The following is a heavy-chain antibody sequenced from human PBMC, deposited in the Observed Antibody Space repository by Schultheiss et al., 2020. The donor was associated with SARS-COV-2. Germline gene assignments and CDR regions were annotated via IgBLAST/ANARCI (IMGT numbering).Heavy chain of an antibody. Sequence: GGSLRLSCAASGFTFSSYAMHWVRHAPGKGLEWVAVISYDGSNKYYADSVKGRFTISRDNSKNTLYLQMNSLRAEDTAVYYCARDGSNGDYETGWFDPWGQGTLVTVSS. D-gene: IGHD4-17*01. CDR1: GFTFSSYA. J-gene: IGHJ5*02. CDR2: ISYDGSNK. CDR3: ARDGSNGDYETGWFDP. V-gene: IGHV3-30-3*01.